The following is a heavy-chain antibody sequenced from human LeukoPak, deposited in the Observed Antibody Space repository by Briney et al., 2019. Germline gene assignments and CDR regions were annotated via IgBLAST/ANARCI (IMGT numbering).Heavy chain of an antibody. D-gene: IGHD6-19*01. V-gene: IGHV3-9*01. J-gene: IGHJ4*02. Sequence: GGSLRLSCAASGFTFDDYAMHWVRQAPGKGLEWVSGISWNSGSIGYADSVKGRFTISRDNAKNSLYLQMNSLRAEDTALYYCAKDMRAVAGGAADYWGQGTLVTVSS. CDR3: AKDMRAVAGGAADY. CDR1: GFTFDDYA. CDR2: ISWNSGSI.